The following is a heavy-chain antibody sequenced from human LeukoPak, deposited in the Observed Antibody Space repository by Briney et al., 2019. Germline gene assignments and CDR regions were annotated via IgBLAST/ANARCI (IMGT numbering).Heavy chain of an antibody. V-gene: IGHV3-30*02. Sequence: GGSLRLSCAVSGLTFNNYAMHWVRQAPGKGLEWVAFIRYDGSNEYYADSVKGRFTISRDNSMNTLYLQMNSLRAEDTAVYYCAKDWSYRGWAYYFDYWGQGTRVIVSS. D-gene: IGHD6-19*01. CDR1: GLTFNNYA. J-gene: IGHJ4*02. CDR3: AKDWSYRGWAYYFDY. CDR2: IRYDGSNE.